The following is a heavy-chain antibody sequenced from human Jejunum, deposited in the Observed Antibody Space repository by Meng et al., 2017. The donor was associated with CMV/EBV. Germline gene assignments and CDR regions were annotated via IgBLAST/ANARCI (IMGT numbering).Heavy chain of an antibody. D-gene: IGHD4-23*01. Sequence: QVQLVQSGAEVKKPGASLKVFCKASGYIFTGYWMHWVRQAPGQGLEWMGRINPNNGATDYAQKFQGRVTMTRDTSISTAYMDLSRLRSDDTAIYYCTRDYGGNWAIDYWGQGTLVTVSS. V-gene: IGHV1-2*06. CDR3: TRDYGGNWAIDY. CDR1: GYIFTGYW. CDR2: INPNNGAT. J-gene: IGHJ4*02.